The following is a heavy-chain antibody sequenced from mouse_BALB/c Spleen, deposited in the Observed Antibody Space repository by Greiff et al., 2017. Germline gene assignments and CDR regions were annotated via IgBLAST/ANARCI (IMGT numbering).Heavy chain of an antibody. Sequence: EVQLQQSGGDLVKPGGSLKLSCAASGFTFSSYGMSWVRQTPDKRLEWVATISSGGSYTYYPDSVKGRFTISRDNAKNTLYLQMSSLKSEDTAMYYCARHPTYGNYEENYAMDYWGQGTSVTVSS. J-gene: IGHJ4*01. V-gene: IGHV5-6*01. CDR1: GFTFSSYG. D-gene: IGHD2-1*01. CDR2: ISSGGSYT. CDR3: ARHPTYGNYEENYAMDY.